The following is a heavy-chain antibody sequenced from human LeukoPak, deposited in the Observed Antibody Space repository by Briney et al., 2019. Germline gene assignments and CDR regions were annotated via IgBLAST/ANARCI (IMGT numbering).Heavy chain of an antibody. D-gene: IGHD6-19*01. J-gene: IGHJ4*02. V-gene: IGHV4-34*01. CDR3: ARGRGDYSSGWFSKPRFDY. CDR1: GFTFSSYS. Sequence: PGGSLRLSCAASGFTFSSYSMNWIRQPPGKGLEWIGEINHSGSTNYNPSLKSRVTISVDTSKNQFSLKLSSVTAADTAVYYCARGRGDYSSGWFSKPRFDYWGQGTLVTVSS. CDR2: INHSGST.